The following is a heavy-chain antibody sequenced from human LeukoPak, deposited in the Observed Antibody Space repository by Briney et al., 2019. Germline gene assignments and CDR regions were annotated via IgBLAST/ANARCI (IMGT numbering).Heavy chain of an antibody. CDR1: HGFISDNSYY. D-gene: IGHD1-26*01. J-gene: IGHJ4*02. Sequence: SETLSLTCTVSHGFISDNSYYWGWIRQPPGKGLEWIGSVSYSGSTYYNPSLKSRVTISLDTSKNQFSLKLTSMTAADTAVYFCARDNVVDATSGIDYWGQGTLVTVSS. CDR2: VSYSGST. V-gene: IGHV4-39*07. CDR3: ARDNVVDATSGIDY.